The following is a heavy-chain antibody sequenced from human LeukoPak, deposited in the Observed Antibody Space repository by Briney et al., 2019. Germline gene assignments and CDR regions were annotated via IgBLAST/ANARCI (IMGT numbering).Heavy chain of an antibody. V-gene: IGHV4-34*01. D-gene: IGHD1-20*01. Sequence: SETLSLTCAVYGGSFSGYYWSWIRQPPGKGLERIGEINHSGSTNYNPSLKSRVTISVDTSKNQFSLKLSSVTAADTAVYYCAGIPEWGYYYYGMDVWGQGTTVTVSS. CDR3: AGIPEWGYYYYGMDV. J-gene: IGHJ6*02. CDR2: INHSGST. CDR1: GGSFSGYY.